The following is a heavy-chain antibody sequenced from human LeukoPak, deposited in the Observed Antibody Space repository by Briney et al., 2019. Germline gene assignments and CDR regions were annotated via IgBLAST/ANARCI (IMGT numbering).Heavy chain of an antibody. D-gene: IGHD1-26*01. J-gene: IGHJ4*02. CDR2: ISCEWHTRGST. Sequence: SETLSLTCTVSGGSLSSYYWSWIRQPPGKGLEWIGYISCEWHTRGSTNYNPSLKSRVTISVDTAKNQFSLKLSSVTAADTAVYYCARDQEYSGSYYRYFDFWGQGTLVTVSS. V-gene: IGHV4-59*01. CDR1: GGSLSSYY. CDR3: ARDQEYSGSYYRYFDF.